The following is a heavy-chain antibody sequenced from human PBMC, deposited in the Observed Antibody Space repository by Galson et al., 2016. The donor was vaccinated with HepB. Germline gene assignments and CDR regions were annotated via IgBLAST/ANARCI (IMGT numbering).Heavy chain of an antibody. D-gene: IGHD2-2*01. CDR3: VKSVQLGRGFVT. Sequence: CAISGDSVSNNIDGWNWIRQSPSGGLEWLGRTYYRTEWRYDYATSLLSRISINPDTSKNQFSLHLNFVTPEDTGVYYCVKSVQLGRGFVTWGQGTLVTVSS. V-gene: IGHV6-1*01. J-gene: IGHJ4*02. CDR2: TYYRTEWRY. CDR1: GDSVSNNIDG.